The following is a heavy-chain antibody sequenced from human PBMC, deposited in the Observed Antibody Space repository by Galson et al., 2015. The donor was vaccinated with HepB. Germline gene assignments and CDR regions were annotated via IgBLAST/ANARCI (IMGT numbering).Heavy chain of an antibody. D-gene: IGHD3-3*01. CDR1: GFTFSSYW. J-gene: IGHJ6*02. Sequence: SLRLSCAASGFTFSSYWMSWVRQAPGKGLEWVANIKQDGSEKYYVDSVKGRFTISTDNAKNSLYLQMNSLRAEDTAVYYCARDPTPEYYDFWSGYYLGGIYYYGMDVWGQGTTVTVSS. V-gene: IGHV3-7*01. CDR2: IKQDGSEK. CDR3: ARDPTPEYYDFWSGYYLGGIYYYGMDV.